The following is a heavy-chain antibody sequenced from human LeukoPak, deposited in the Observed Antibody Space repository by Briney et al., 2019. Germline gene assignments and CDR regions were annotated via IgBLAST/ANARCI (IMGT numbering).Heavy chain of an antibody. CDR3: ARPHIAVAGTVAYFDY. V-gene: IGHV5-51*01. CDR2: IYPGDSDT. CDR1: GCSFTSYW. D-gene: IGHD6-19*01. J-gene: IGHJ4*02. Sequence: GESLKISCKGSGCSFTSYWIGWVRQMPGKGLEWMGIIYPGDSDTRYSPSFQGQVTISADKSISTAYLQWSSLRASDTAMYYCARPHIAVAGTVAYFDYWGQGTLVTVSS.